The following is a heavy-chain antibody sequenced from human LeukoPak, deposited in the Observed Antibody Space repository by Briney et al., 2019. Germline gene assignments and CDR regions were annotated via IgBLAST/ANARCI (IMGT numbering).Heavy chain of an antibody. CDR3: ARANGYSYGFDY. CDR2: IIPIFGTA. Sequence: SVKVSCKASGGTFSSYTISWVRQAPGQGLEWMGGIIPIFGTANYAQKFQGRVTITADESTSTAYMELSSLRSEDTAVYYCARANGYSYGFDYWGQGTLVTVSS. D-gene: IGHD5-18*01. V-gene: IGHV1-69*13. J-gene: IGHJ4*02. CDR1: GGTFSSYT.